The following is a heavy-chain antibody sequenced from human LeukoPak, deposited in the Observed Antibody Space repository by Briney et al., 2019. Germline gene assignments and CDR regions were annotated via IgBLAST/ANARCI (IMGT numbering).Heavy chain of an antibody. CDR3: ARQTAKKWDLPRSFDS. J-gene: IGHJ4*02. V-gene: IGHV4-59*08. Sequence: PSETLSLTCSVSGGSMSSDYWSWIRQSPGKGLEWIGRMFGNGGTNYSPSFQRRATMSVDTSTRRLSLRLNSVTAADTAVYYCARQTAKKWDLPRSFDSWGQGILVTVSS. CDR2: MFGNGGT. CDR1: GGSMSSDY. D-gene: IGHD1-26*01.